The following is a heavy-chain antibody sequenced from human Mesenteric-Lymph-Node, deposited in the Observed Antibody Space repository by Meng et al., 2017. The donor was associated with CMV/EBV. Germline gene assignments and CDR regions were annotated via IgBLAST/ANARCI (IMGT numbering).Heavy chain of an antibody. CDR2: IKNSGST. Sequence: GAGRLTPPQTLSVTCAVFGGWVTGYDWNWIRQPPAKGMGWIGDIKNSGSTTYNPTFTSRIIISVDTSTNQISLNMSSVTAADTAVYYCARGTSYDILTGYFDYWGQGALVTVSS. V-gene: IGHV4-34*01. J-gene: IGHJ4*02. CDR3: ARGTSYDILTGYFDY. CDR1: GGWVTGYD. D-gene: IGHD3-9*01.